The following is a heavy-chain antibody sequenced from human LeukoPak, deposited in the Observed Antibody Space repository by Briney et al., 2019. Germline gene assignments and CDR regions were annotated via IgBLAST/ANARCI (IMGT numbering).Heavy chain of an antibody. V-gene: IGHV3-48*03. D-gene: IGHD3-3*01. CDR1: GFTFISYE. CDR2: ISSSGSTI. Sequence: GGSLRLSCAASGFTFISYEMNWVRQAPGKGLEWVSYISSSGSTIYYADSVKGRFTISRDNAKNSLYLQMNSLRAEDTAVYYCARAQITIFGVEHYFDYWGQVTLVTVSS. J-gene: IGHJ4*02. CDR3: ARAQITIFGVEHYFDY.